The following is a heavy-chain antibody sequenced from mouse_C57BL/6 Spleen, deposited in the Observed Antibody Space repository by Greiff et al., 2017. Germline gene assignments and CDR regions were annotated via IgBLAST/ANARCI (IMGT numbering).Heavy chain of an antibody. Sequence: VQLQESGPELVKPGASVKISCKASGYAFSSSWMNWVKQRPGKGLEWIGRIYPGDGDTNYNGKFKGKATLTADKSSSTAYMQLSSLTSEDSAVYFCAKSENPGYFDYWGQGTTLTVSS. V-gene: IGHV1-82*01. J-gene: IGHJ2*01. CDR2: IYPGDGDT. CDR3: AKSENPGYFDY. CDR1: GYAFSSSW.